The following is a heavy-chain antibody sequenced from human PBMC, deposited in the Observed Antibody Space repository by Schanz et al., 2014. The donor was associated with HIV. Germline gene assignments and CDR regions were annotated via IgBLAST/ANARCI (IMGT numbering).Heavy chain of an antibody. CDR2: ISHDGSKK. D-gene: IGHD3-22*01. Sequence: VHLLESGGGLVQPGGSLRLSCAASGFTFSSYGMYWVRQAPGKGLEWVAVISHDGSKKYYADSVKGRFTISRDNSKNSLSLLIKSLRAEDAAVYYCAKDRNYYESKYRGKGNYYYYYGMDAWGQGTTVTVSS. CDR1: GFTFSSYG. CDR3: AKDRNYYESKYRGKGNYYYYYGMDA. V-gene: IGHV3-30*18. J-gene: IGHJ6*02.